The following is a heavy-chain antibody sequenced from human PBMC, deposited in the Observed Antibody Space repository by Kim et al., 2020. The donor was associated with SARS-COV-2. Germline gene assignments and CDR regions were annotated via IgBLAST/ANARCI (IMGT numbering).Heavy chain of an antibody. CDR1: GFTFSSYG. Sequence: GSLRLSCAASGFTFSSYGMHWVRQAPGKGLEWVAVISYDGSNKYYADSVKGRFTISRDNSKNTLYLQMNSLRAEDTAVYYCARDPSVVVVVFDYWGQGTLVTVSS. J-gene: IGHJ4*02. D-gene: IGHD2-15*01. CDR2: ISYDGSNK. CDR3: ARDPSVVVVVFDY. V-gene: IGHV3-33*05.